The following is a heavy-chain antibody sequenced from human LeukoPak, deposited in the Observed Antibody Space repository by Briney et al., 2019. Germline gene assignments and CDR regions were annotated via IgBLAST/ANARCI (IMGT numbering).Heavy chain of an antibody. V-gene: IGHV1-8*03. CDR1: GYTFTSYD. Sequence: ASVKVSCKASGYTFTSYDINWVRQATGQGLEWMGWMNPNSGNTGYAQKFQGRVTITRNTSISTAYMELSGLRSEDTAVYYCARVYYDSSGYDSRGDAFDTWGQGTMVTVSS. J-gene: IGHJ3*02. CDR3: ARVYYDSSGYDSRGDAFDT. D-gene: IGHD3-22*01. CDR2: MNPNSGNT.